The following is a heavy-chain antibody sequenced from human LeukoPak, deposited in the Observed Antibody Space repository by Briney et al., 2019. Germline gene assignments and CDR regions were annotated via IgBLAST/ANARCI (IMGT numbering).Heavy chain of an antibody. J-gene: IGHJ4*02. CDR3: ANRHNRLYFDY. Sequence: PGGSLRLSCAASGFPFSSYAMSWVRQAPGKGLEWVSAISGSGGRTYYADSVKGRFTISRDNSKNTLYLQMNSLSAEDTAVYYCANRHNRLYFDYWGQGTLVSVSS. CDR1: GFPFSSYA. CDR2: ISGSGGRT. V-gene: IGHV3-23*01. D-gene: IGHD1-14*01.